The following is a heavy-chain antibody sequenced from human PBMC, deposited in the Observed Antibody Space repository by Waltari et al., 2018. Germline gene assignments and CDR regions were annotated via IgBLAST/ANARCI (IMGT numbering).Heavy chain of an antibody. D-gene: IGHD1-20*01. CDR1: GFTFSSYS. J-gene: IGHJ4*02. CDR2: ISSSSSYI. CDR3: ARDFPGYNWNHDY. V-gene: IGHV3-21*01. Sequence: EVQLVESGGGLVKPGGSLRLSCAASGFTFSSYSMNWVRQAPGKGLEWVSSISSSSSYIYYADSVKGRFTISRDNAKNSLYLQMNSLRAEDTAVYYCARDFPGYNWNHDYWGQGTLVTVSS.